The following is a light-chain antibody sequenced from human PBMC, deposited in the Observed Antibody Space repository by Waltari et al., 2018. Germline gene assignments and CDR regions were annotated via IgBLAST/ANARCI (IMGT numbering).Light chain of an antibody. CDR2: AAS. Sequence: DIQMTQSPPSLSASVGDRVTITCRASHSISTYLNWYQQRPGKAPNLLIYAASSLQSGVPFRFSGSGSGTHFTLTISSLQPEDFATYYCQQSYTTPRTFGQGTKVDIK. CDR1: HSISTY. J-gene: IGKJ1*01. V-gene: IGKV1-39*01. CDR3: QQSYTTPRT.